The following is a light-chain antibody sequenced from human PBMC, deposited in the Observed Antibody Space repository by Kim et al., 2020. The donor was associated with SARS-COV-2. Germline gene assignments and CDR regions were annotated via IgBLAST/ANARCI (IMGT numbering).Light chain of an antibody. V-gene: IGLV3-21*04. J-gene: IGLJ2*01. CDR1: SIGLQS. CDR2: YDT. Sequence: SYELTQPPSVSVAPGKTARITCGENSIGLQSVHWYQQKPGQAPVLVIYYDTDRPSGIPERFSGSNSGNTATLTISRVEAGGEADYYCQVWDTGSDHPIFGGGTQLTVL. CDR3: QVWDTGSDHPI.